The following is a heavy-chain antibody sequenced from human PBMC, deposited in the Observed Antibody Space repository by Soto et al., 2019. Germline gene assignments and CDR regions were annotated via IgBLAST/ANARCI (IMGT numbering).Heavy chain of an antibody. Sequence: PSETLSLTCTVSGGSISSGGYYWSWIRQHPGKGLEWIGYIYYSGSTYYNPSLKSRVTLSVDTSKNQFSLKLSSVTAADTAVYYCARGTRGIAVAGLHYWGQGTLVIVSS. CDR1: GGSISSGGYY. V-gene: IGHV4-31*03. CDR2: IYYSGST. J-gene: IGHJ4*02. CDR3: ARGTRGIAVAGLHY. D-gene: IGHD6-19*01.